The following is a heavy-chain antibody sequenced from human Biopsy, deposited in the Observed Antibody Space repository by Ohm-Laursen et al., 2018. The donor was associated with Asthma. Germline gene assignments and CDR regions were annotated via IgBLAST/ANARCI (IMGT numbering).Heavy chain of an antibody. D-gene: IGHD2-15*01. V-gene: IGHV3-30*03. CDR3: GIVVAANPFQGDC. Sequence: SLRLSCTASGFAFRSYAMNWVRQAPGKGLEWVAVISYDGSITHYADSVKGRFTISRDNSKNTVYLDTSSLRIEDTAVFYCGIVVAANPFQGDCWGQGTLVTVSS. CDR1: GFAFRSYA. J-gene: IGHJ4*02. CDR2: ISYDGSIT.